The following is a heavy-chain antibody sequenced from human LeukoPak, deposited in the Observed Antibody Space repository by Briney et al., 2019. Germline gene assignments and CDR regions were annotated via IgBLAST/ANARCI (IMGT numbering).Heavy chain of an antibody. V-gene: IGHV3-33*01. J-gene: IGHJ4*02. CDR3: ARASGSFDY. CDR2: IWSDGSNK. D-gene: IGHD1-26*01. CDR1: GFTFSSYG. Sequence: GRSLRLSCEASGFTFSSYGIHWVRQAPGKGLEWVAVIWSDGSNKYYADSVKGRFTISRDNSMNTLYLQLNSLRAEDTAVYYCARASGSFDYWGQGTLVSVSS.